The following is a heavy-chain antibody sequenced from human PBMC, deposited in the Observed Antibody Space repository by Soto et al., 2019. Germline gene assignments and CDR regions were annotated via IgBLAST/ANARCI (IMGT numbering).Heavy chain of an antibody. CDR3: ARRDTSGFLRYFDN. CDR2: IVPNVGTV. Sequence: SVKVSCKASGGTLSSFINYPINWVRQAPGQGLEWMGGIVPNVGTVNYAQKFQGRVTITADKSTGTVYMEVSSLRSEDTALYYCARRDTSGFLRYFDNWGQGTLVTVSS. V-gene: IGHV1-69*06. J-gene: IGHJ4*02. D-gene: IGHD3-3*01. CDR1: GGTLSSFINYP.